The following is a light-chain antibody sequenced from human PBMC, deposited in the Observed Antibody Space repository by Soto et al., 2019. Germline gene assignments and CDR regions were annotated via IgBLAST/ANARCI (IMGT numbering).Light chain of an antibody. Sequence: EIVMTQSPPTLSVSHGERATLSCRASQSISTYVDWYQQKPGQAPRLLIYGASTMPSGIPARFSGSGSGTEFTLTISSLQSEDFAAYYCQQCSSYPLTFGGGTKVDIK. CDR3: QQCSSYPLT. J-gene: IGKJ4*01. CDR2: GAS. V-gene: IGKV3-15*01. CDR1: QSISTY.